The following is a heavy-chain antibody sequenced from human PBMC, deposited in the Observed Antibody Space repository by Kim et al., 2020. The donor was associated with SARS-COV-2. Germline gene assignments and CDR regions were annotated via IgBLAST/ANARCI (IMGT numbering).Heavy chain of an antibody. Sequence: SETLSLTCAVYGGSFSGYYWSWIRQPPGKGLEWIGEINHSGSTNYNPSLKSRVTISVDTSKNQFSLKLSSVTAADTAVYYCARTVEMATEIPFDYWGQGTLVTVSS. V-gene: IGHV4-34*01. J-gene: IGHJ4*02. CDR3: ARTVEMATEIPFDY. CDR1: GGSFSGYY. D-gene: IGHD5-12*01. CDR2: INHSGST.